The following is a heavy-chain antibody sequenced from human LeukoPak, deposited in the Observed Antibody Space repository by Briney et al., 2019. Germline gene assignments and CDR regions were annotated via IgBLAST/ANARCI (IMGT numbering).Heavy chain of an antibody. D-gene: IGHD3-10*01. CDR2: IYYSGST. Sequence: PSETLSLTCTVSGGSISSSSYYWGWIRQPPGKGLEWIGSIYYSGSTYYNPSLKSRVTISVDTSKNQFSLKLSSVTAADTAVYYCARLLTELDAFDIWGQGTMVTVSS. J-gene: IGHJ3*02. V-gene: IGHV4-39*01. CDR1: GGSISSSSYY. CDR3: ARLLTELDAFDI.